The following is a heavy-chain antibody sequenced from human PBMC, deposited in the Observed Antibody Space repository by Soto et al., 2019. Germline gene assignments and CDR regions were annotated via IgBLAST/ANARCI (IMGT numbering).Heavy chain of an antibody. J-gene: IGHJ5*02. D-gene: IGHD3-10*01. Sequence: SETLSLTCAVSGDSISSVNWWSWVRQSPGQGLEWIGDIYHTGITNYNPSLQSRVTISVDTSKNQFSLKLSSVTAADTAVYYCARVDAGSANWFDPWGQGTLVTVSS. CDR3: ARVDAGSANWFDP. V-gene: IGHV4-4*02. CDR1: GDSISSVNW. CDR2: IYHTGIT.